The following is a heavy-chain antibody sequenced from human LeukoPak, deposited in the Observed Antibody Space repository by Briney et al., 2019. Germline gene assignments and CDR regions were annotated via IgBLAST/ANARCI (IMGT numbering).Heavy chain of an antibody. J-gene: IGHJ5*02. Sequence: PSETLSLTCSVSGDSITNINYYWGWIRQPPGKGLEWIATVYYTATTYSNPSLKSRVTISVDSSKNEVSLKVTSVTAADTAVYYCARDPVAGTGTDTWGQGTLVTVSS. CDR1: GDSITNINYY. V-gene: IGHV4-39*07. CDR3: ARDPVAGTGTDT. CDR2: VYYTATT. D-gene: IGHD6-13*01.